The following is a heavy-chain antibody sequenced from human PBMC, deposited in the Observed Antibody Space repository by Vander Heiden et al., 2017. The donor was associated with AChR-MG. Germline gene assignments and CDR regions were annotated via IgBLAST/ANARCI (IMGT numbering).Heavy chain of an antibody. Sequence: EVQLVESGGGLVQPGRSLRLSCTASGFTFGDYAMSWFGQAPGKGLEWVGFIRSKAYGGTTEYAASVKGRFTISRDDSKSIAYLQMNSLKTEDTAVYYCTRARLYYYDSSGYYHLFDYWGQGTLVTVSS. CDR2: IRSKAYGGTT. CDR3: TRARLYYYDSSGYYHLFDY. D-gene: IGHD3-22*01. J-gene: IGHJ4*02. V-gene: IGHV3-49*03. CDR1: GFTFGDYA.